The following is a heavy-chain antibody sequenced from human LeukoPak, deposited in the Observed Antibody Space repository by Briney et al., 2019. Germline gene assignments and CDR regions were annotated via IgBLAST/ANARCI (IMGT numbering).Heavy chain of an antibody. V-gene: IGHV3-23*01. J-gene: IGHJ5*02. CDR3: ASCSSTSCYNWFDP. CDR1: GFTFSSYA. CDR2: ISGSGGST. Sequence: GGSLRLSCAASGFTFSSYAMSWVRRAPGKGLEWVSAISGSGGSTYCADSVKGRFTISRDNSKNTLYLQMNSLRAEDTAVYYCASCSSTSCYNWFDPWGQGTLVTVSS. D-gene: IGHD2-2*01.